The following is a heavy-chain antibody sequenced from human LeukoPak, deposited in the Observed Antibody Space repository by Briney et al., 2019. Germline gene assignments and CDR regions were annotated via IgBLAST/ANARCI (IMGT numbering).Heavy chain of an antibody. CDR2: ITFSSSII. J-gene: IGHJ4*02. V-gene: IGHV3-48*01. CDR3: ARDRLHYGEYEKTFDY. D-gene: IGHD4-17*01. CDR1: GFTFSSYS. Sequence: PGGSLRLSCAASGFTFSSYSMNWVRQALGKGLEWVSYITFSSSIIYYADSVKGRFTISRDNAKNSLYLQMNSLRAEDTAVYYCARDRLHYGEYEKTFDYWGQGTLVSVSS.